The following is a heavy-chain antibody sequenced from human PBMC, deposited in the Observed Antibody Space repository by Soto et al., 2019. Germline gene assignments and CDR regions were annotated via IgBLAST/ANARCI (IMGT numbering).Heavy chain of an antibody. D-gene: IGHD2-15*01. Sequence: PGGSLRLSCAASGFTFSSCWMHWVRQAPGKGLVWVSRTNTDESSITYADSVKGRFTISRDNAKRSLYLQMMSLTAEDTAIYYCVRGGGGGLFDPWGQGTMVTVSS. V-gene: IGHV3-74*01. CDR2: TNTDESSI. CDR1: GFTFSSCW. J-gene: IGHJ5*02. CDR3: VRGGGGGLFDP.